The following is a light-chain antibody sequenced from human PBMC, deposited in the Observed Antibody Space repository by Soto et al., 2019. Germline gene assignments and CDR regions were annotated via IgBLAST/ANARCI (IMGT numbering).Light chain of an antibody. CDR3: MQSTNWPWT. Sequence: DVVMTQSPLSLPVPLGQPAAISCRSSQSLIFDDGNTYLSWFHQRPGQSPRRLIYTVSNRASGVPDRFGGSGSGTDFTLKLTGSEAEAVAVYYCMQSTNWPWTFGQGTKVDLK. J-gene: IGKJ1*01. CDR2: TVS. V-gene: IGKV2-30*01. CDR1: QSLIFDDGNTY.